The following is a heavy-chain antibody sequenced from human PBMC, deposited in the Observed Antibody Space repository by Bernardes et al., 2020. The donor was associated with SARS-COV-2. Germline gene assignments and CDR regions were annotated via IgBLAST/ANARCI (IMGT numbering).Heavy chain of an antibody. CDR3: ATIPSLSGSRPDY. V-gene: IGHV3-23*01. CDR2: ISGSGDNT. D-gene: IGHD3-10*01. CDR1: GFTFTSYA. J-gene: IGHJ4*02. Sequence: GGSLRLSCASSGFTFTSYAMSWVRQAPGKGLEWVSSISGSGDNTYYADSVKGRFTISRDNSKNTLYLKMNSLRAEDTAAYYCATIPSLSGSRPDYWGQGTLVTVSS.